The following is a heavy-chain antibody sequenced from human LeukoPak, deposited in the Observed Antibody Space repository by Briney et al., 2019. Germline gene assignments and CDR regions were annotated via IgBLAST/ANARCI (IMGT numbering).Heavy chain of an antibody. CDR2: IYYSGNT. J-gene: IGHJ3*02. CDR3: ARARPSIDAFDI. V-gene: IGHV4-39*02. Sequence: ASETLSLTCTVSGGSISSSSYYWGWIRQPPGKGLEWIGSIYYSGNTYYNPSLKSRITISVDTSKNHFSLKPTSVTAADTAVYYCARARPSIDAFDIWGQGTMVTVSS. CDR1: GGSISSSSYY. D-gene: IGHD2-2*01.